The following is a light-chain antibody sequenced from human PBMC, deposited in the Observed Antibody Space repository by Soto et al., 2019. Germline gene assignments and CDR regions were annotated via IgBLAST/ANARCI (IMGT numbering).Light chain of an antibody. CDR2: EVT. J-gene: IGLJ2*01. CDR1: SSDVGGYKY. CDR3: SSYRNSNTLV. Sequence: QSVLTQPASVSGSPGQSITISCTGTSSDVGGYKYVSWYQHHPGKAPKLIIYEVTHRPSGVSNRFSGSKSDNTASLTISGLQAEDEADYYCSSYRNSNTLVFGGGTKLTVL. V-gene: IGLV2-14*01.